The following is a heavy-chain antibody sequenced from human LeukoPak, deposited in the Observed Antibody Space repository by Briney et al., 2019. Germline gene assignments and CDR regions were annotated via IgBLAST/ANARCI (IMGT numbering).Heavy chain of an antibody. CDR1: GGSISSYY. J-gene: IGHJ6*03. CDR2: IYTSGST. V-gene: IGHV4-4*07. Sequence: PSETLSLACTVSGGSISSYYWSWIRQPAGKGLEWIGRIYTSGSTNYNPSLKSRVTISVDKSKNQSSLKLSSVTAADTAVYYCARGDFWSGYSPDTYYYYMDVWGKGTTVTVSS. D-gene: IGHD3-3*01. CDR3: ARGDFWSGYSPDTYYYYMDV.